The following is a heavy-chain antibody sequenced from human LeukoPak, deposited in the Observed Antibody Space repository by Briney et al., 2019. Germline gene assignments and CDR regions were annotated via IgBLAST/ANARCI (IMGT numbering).Heavy chain of an antibody. V-gene: IGHV4-38-2*02. CDR3: AALFVAAAGIKDAFDI. D-gene: IGHD6-13*01. Sequence: SQTLSLTCTVSGYSISSGYYWGWIRQPPGKGLEWIGSIYHSGSTYYNPSLKSRVTISVDTSKNQFSLKLSSVTAADTAVYYCAALFVAAAGIKDAFDIWGQGTMVTVSS. J-gene: IGHJ3*02. CDR1: GYSISSGYY. CDR2: IYHSGST.